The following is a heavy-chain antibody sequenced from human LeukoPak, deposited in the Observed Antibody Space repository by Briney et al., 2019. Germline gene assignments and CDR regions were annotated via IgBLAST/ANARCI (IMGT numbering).Heavy chain of an antibody. V-gene: IGHV4-34*01. CDR2: INHSGTT. J-gene: IGHJ4*02. CDR3: VGAKRGGYSGHDWRLVYYDY. Sequence: PSETLSLSCTDAGGSFRVHYWSWIRQPPGKGLEWIGEINHSGTTHYNPSLRSRVYMSLDTSKNQFSLKLRSVIAADTAVYYCVGAKRGGYSGHDWRLVYYDYWGQGSLVTVSS. D-gene: IGHD5-12*01. CDR1: GGSFRVHY.